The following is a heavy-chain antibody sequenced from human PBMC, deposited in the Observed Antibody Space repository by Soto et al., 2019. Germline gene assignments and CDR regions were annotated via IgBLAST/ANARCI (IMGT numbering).Heavy chain of an antibody. D-gene: IGHD6-13*01. CDR1: GFTFSSYG. CDR2: INSDGSST. Sequence: GSLRLSCAASGFTFSSYGRHWVRQAPGKGLVWVSRINSDGSSTSYADSVKGRFTISRDNAKNTLYLQMNSLRAEDTAVYYCARDPRIAPSTGIDYWGQGTLVTVSS. J-gene: IGHJ4*02. CDR3: ARDPRIAPSTGIDY. V-gene: IGHV3-74*01.